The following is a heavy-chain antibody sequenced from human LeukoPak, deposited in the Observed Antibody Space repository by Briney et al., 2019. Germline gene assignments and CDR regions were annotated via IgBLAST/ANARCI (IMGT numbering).Heavy chain of an antibody. Sequence: SETLSLTCTVSGGYISSYYWSWTRQPPGKGLEWIGYIYYSGSTNYNPYLKSRVTISVDTSKNQFSLKLSSVTAADTAVYYCSRAPLGWYLDYWGQGTLVTVSS. V-gene: IGHV4-59*01. D-gene: IGHD2-15*01. CDR2: IYYSGST. J-gene: IGHJ4*02. CDR1: GGYISSYY. CDR3: SRAPLGWYLDY.